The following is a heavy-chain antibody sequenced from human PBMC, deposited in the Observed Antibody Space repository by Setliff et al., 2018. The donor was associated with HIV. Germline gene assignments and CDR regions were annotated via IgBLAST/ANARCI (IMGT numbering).Heavy chain of an antibody. Sequence: ASVKVSCKASGYTFSSYGISWVRQAPGQGLEWLGWISPYNGHTNFAQKFQGRVTMTTDTATSTAYMEVRSLRSDDTAVYYCARTDYGGNSGGNYFDYWGQGSLVTVSS. CDR1: GYTFSSYG. J-gene: IGHJ4*02. V-gene: IGHV1-18*01. CDR2: ISPYNGHT. D-gene: IGHD4-17*01. CDR3: ARTDYGGNSGGNYFDY.